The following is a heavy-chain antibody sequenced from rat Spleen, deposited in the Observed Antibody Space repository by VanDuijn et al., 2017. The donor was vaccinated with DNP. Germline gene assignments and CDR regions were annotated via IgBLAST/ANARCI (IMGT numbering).Heavy chain of an antibody. Sequence: QVQLKESGPGLVQPSETLSLTCTVSGFSVTTYSVSWVRQPSGRGLEWMGRMWNDGDTAYNSVLKSRLSISRDTSKNQVFLTMHSLQTEDTATYYCAEEPGLGDAMDAWGQGTSVTVSS. CDR2: MWNDGDT. V-gene: IGHV2-34*01. CDR1: GFSVTTYS. J-gene: IGHJ4*01. CDR3: AEEPGLGDAMDA. D-gene: IGHD1-4*01.